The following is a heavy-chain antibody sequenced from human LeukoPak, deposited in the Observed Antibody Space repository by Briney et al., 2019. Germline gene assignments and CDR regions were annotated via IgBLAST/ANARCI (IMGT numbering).Heavy chain of an antibody. CDR1: GYSFTSYW. CDR3: ASDSSGYYGGYYYGMDV. Sequence: GESLKISCKGSGYSFTSYWIGWVRQMPGKGLEWMGIIYPGDSDTRYSPSFQGQVTISADKSISTAYLQWSSQKASDTAMYYCASDSSGYYGGYYYGMDVWGQGTTVTVSS. J-gene: IGHJ6*02. D-gene: IGHD3-22*01. CDR2: IYPGDSDT. V-gene: IGHV5-51*01.